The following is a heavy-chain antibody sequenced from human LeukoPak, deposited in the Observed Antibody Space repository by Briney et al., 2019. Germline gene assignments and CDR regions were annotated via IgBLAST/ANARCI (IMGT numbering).Heavy chain of an antibody. V-gene: IGHV3-48*01. D-gene: IGHD3-10*01. J-gene: IGHJ4*02. CDR3: ARDFAREFTIDY. CDR1: GFTFSNYN. CDR2: ISSSSNII. Sequence: QPGGSLRLSCAASGFTFSNYNMNWVRQPPGKELQWVSYISSSSNIIYYADSVKGRFTISRDNAKNSLFLQMNSLRAEDTAVYYCARDFAREFTIDYWGQGTLVTVSS.